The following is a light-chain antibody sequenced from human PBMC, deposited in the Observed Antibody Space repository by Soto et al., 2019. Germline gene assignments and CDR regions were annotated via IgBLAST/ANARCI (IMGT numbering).Light chain of an antibody. CDR3: QKYNSDAPEA. Sequence: DIQMTQSPSSLSASVGDRVTITCRASQGISNYLAWWQQKPGKVPKLLIYAASTLLSGVPSRFRGSGSGTDFTLTINSLQPEDVATYYCQKYNSDAPEAFGPGTKVEIK. CDR1: QGISNY. V-gene: IGKV1-27*01. CDR2: AAS. J-gene: IGKJ3*01.